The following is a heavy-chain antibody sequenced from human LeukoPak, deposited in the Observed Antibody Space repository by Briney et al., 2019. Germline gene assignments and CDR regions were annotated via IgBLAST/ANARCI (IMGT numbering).Heavy chain of an antibody. Sequence: SETLSLTCTVSGGSIGTFCWSWIRQPPGNGLEWIGCIYYSGIANYNPSLKSRVTISVDTSKNQFSLKLNSVTAADTAVYYCATLWFGHFDYWGQGTLVTVSS. CDR1: GGSIGTFC. J-gene: IGHJ4*02. CDR3: ATLWFGHFDY. V-gene: IGHV4-59*01. CDR2: IYYSGIA. D-gene: IGHD3-10*01.